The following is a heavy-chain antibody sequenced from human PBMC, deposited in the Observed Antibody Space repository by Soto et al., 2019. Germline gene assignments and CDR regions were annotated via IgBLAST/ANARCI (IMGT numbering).Heavy chain of an antibody. CDR1: GFTFSNYA. V-gene: IGHV3-23*01. CDR3: AKDTVPVAAPWFDP. J-gene: IGHJ5*02. CDR2: LSGSGGST. Sequence: EVQLLESGGGLVQPGGSLRLSCAASGFTFSNYAMSWVRQAPGKGLEWVSTLSGSGGSTYYADSVKGRFTISRDNCKNPLYLQMNSLSAEDTAVYYCAKDTVPVAAPWFDPWGQGTLVNVSS. D-gene: IGHD2-2*01.